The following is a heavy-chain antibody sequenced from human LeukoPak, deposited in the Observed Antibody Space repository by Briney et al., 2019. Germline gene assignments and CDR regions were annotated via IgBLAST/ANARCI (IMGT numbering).Heavy chain of an antibody. CDR3: ARKAEYQLLIDY. J-gene: IGHJ4*02. CDR2: INPNSGGT. V-gene: IGHV1-2*02. Sequence: ASVKVSCKASGYTFTGYYMHWVRQAPGQGLEWMGWINPNSGGTNYAQKFQGRVTMTRDTSTSTAYMELSRLRSDDTAVYYCARKAEYQLLIDYWGQGTLVTVSS. CDR1: GYTFTGYY. D-gene: IGHD2-2*01.